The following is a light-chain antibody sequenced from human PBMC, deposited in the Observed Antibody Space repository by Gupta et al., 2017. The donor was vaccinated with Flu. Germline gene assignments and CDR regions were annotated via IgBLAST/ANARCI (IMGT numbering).Light chain of an antibody. V-gene: IGLV2-14*01. CDR1: SSDVGGYNY. J-gene: IGLJ1*01. CDR2: EVS. CDR3: SSYTSSSTYV. Sequence: QSALTQPASVSGPPAQSIPISCTGTSSDVGGYNYVSWYQQHPGKAPKLMIYEVSNRPSGVSNRFSGSKSGNTASLTISGPQAEDETDYYCSSYTSSSTYVFGTGTKVTVL.